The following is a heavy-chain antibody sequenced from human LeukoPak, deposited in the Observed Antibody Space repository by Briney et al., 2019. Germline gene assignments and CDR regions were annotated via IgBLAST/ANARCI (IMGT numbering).Heavy chain of an antibody. V-gene: IGHV4-4*07. CDR1: GGSISSYY. CDR2: IYTSGST. D-gene: IGHD3-16*02. Sequence: PSETLSLTCTVSGGSISSYYWSWIRQPAGKGLEWIGRIYTSGSTNYNPSLKSRVTMSVDTSKNQFSLKLSSVTAADTAGYYCAATPAYYDYVWGSYRYYYFDYWGQGTLVTVSS. J-gene: IGHJ4*02. CDR3: AATPAYYDYVWGSYRYYYFDY.